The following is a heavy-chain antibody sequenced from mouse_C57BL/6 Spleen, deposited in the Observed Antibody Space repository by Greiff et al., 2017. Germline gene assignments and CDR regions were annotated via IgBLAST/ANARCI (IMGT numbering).Heavy chain of an antibody. CDR3: ARGTGTRGFAY. D-gene: IGHD4-1*01. J-gene: IGHJ3*01. CDR1: GYSFTSYY. CDR2: IYPGSGTT. V-gene: IGHV1-66*01. Sequence: QVQLQQSGPELVKPGASVKISCKASGYSFTSYYIHWVKQRPGQGLEWIGWIYPGSGTTTYNEKFKGKATLTADTSSSTAYMQLSSLTSEDSAVYYCARGTGTRGFAYWGQGTLVTVSA.